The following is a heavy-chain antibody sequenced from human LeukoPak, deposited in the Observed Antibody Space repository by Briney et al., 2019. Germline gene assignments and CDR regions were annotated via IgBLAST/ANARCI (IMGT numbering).Heavy chain of an antibody. CDR3: SRGGVVVPATRIPPLDY. CDR2: INPDNGIT. Sequence: ASVKVSCKVSGYTFTDYYMHWVRQAPGQGLEWMGWINPDNGITNYAKKLQGRVTMTRDTSISTAYMELSGLRSDDTAVYYCSRGGVVVPATRIPPLDYWGQGTLVSVSS. D-gene: IGHD2-21*02. CDR1: GYTFTDYY. V-gene: IGHV1-2*02. J-gene: IGHJ4*02.